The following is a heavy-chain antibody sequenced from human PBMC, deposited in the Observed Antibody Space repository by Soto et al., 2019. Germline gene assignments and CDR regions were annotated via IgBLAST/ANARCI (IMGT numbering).Heavy chain of an antibody. CDR2: IWYDGSNK. Sequence: GGSLRLSCAASGFTFSSYGMHWVRQAPGKGLEWVAVIWYDGSNKYYADSVKGRFTISRDNSKNTLYLQMNSLRAEDTAVYYCARGTYDSSGYYYPYADFDYWGQGTLVTVSS. D-gene: IGHD3-22*01. CDR1: GFTFSSYG. CDR3: ARGTYDSSGYYYPYADFDY. J-gene: IGHJ4*02. V-gene: IGHV3-33*01.